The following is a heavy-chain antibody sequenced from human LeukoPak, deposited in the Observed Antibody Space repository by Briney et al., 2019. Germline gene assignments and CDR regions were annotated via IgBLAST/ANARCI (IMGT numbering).Heavy chain of an antibody. V-gene: IGHV1-3*01. Sequence: ASVKVSCKASGYTFTSYAIHWVRQAPGQRLEWMGWINAGNDNTKYSQKFQGRVTITRDTSASTAYIELSGLRSEDTAVYYCARSLVYSHDTSGYYYFDFWGQGTLVTVSS. J-gene: IGHJ4*02. CDR3: ARSLVYSHDTSGYYYFDF. CDR1: GYTFTSYA. D-gene: IGHD3-22*01. CDR2: INAGNDNT.